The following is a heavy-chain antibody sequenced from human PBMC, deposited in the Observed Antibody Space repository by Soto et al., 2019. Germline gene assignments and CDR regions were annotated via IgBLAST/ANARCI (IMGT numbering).Heavy chain of an antibody. CDR3: ARGRGSSSVNWFDP. D-gene: IGHD6-6*01. J-gene: IGHJ5*02. CDR2: ISAYNGNT. V-gene: IGHV1-18*01. CDR1: DYTFTSYG. Sequence: AASVKVSCKASDYTFTSYGISWVRQAPGQGLEWMGWISAYNGNTNYAQKLQGRVTMTTVTSTSTAYMELRSLRSDDTAVYYCARGRGSSSVNWFDPWGQGTLVTVSS.